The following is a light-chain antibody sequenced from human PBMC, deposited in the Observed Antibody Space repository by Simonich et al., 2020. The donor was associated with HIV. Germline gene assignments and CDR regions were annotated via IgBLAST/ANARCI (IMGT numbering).Light chain of an antibody. Sequence: DIVMTQSPDSLAVSLGERATINCQSSQSVLYSSNNKNYLAWYQQKPGQPPKLLIYWASTRESGVPDRFSGSGSGTDFTLTISSLQAEDVALYYCQHYYTTPLTFGGGTRWRSN. CDR1: QSVLYSSNNKNY. J-gene: IGKJ4*01. CDR2: WAS. CDR3: QHYYTTPLT. V-gene: IGKV4-1*01.